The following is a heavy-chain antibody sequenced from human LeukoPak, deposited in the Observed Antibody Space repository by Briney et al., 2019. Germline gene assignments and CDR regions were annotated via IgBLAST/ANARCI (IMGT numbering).Heavy chain of an antibody. J-gene: IGHJ4*02. CDR2: INCNSGDA. CDR1: GYSFTEHY. Sequence: GASVKVSCKASGYSFTEHYIYWVRQAPGQGLEWVGRINCNSGDANSAQKFQGRVTMTRDTSVSTAYMDLSSVTSDDTAVYYCARGYSYGYSEVDYWGQGTLVTVSS. V-gene: IGHV1-2*02. D-gene: IGHD5-18*01. CDR3: ARGYSYGYSEVDY.